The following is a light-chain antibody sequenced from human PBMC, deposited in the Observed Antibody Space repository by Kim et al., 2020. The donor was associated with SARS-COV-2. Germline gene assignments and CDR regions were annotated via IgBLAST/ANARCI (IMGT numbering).Light chain of an antibody. J-gene: IGKJ3*01. V-gene: IGKV1-39*01. CDR2: AAS. CDR1: HIINSH. Sequence: APVVYRVPITCRTIHIINSHLNWYHQKPGRAPKLLFYAASTLRGGVPSRFSGSGSVTDFTLTISSLQPDDFATYFCQQTYIAPFPFGPGTKVDIK. CDR3: QQTYIAPFP.